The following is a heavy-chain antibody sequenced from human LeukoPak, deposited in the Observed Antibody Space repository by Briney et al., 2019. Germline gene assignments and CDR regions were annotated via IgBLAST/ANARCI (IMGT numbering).Heavy chain of an antibody. CDR3: AKDEGEFTFDY. CDR2: ISGSGRT. V-gene: IGHV4-4*07. CDR1: GASIISYY. J-gene: IGHJ4*02. D-gene: IGHD3-16*01. Sequence: SETLSLTCIVSGASIISYYWTWIRQPAGKGLEWIGRISGSGRTDYNPSLKSRVTMSVDTSTNQFSLKLSSVTAADTAVYYCAKDEGEFTFDYWGQGTLVTVSS.